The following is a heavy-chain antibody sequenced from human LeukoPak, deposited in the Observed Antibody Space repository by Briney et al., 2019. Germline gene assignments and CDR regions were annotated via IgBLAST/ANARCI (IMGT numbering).Heavy chain of an antibody. CDR2: IYYSGNT. D-gene: IGHD6-19*01. CDR1: GDSISTSNSY. V-gene: IGHV4-39*02. J-gene: IGHJ3*02. CDR3: ARDRGSGWNDAFDI. Sequence: RSSETLSLTCTVSGDSISTSNSYWGWIRQPPGKGLEWIGSIYYSGNTYYNASLKSRVTISVDTSKNQFSLKLTSVTAADTAVYYCARDRGSGWNDAFDIWGQGTMVTVSS.